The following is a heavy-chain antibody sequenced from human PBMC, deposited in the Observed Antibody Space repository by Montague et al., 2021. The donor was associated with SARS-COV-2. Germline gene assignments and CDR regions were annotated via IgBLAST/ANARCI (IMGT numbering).Heavy chain of an antibody. J-gene: IGHJ4*02. CDR1: GGSFGGYY. CDR2: INHSGST. D-gene: IGHD6-19*01. Sequence: SETLSLTCAVYGGSFGGYYWSWIRQPPGKGLEWIGEINHSGSTNYNPSLKSRVTISVDTSKNQFSLKLSSVTAADTAVYYCTRSLNQQWLRFPPGAFFGYWGQGTLVTVSS. V-gene: IGHV4-34*01. CDR3: TRSLNQQWLRFPPGAFFGY.